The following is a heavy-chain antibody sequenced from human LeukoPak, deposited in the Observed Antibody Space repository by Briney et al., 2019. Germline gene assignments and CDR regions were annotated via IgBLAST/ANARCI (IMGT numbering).Heavy chain of an antibody. CDR3: ARIGYNHYFDY. Sequence: VASVKVSCKASGYTFTDYYLHWVRQAPGQGLEWMRWINPNSGGANYAQTFRGRVTMTRDTSITTAYLELSRLRSDDTAVYYRARIGYNHYFDYWGQGTLVTVSS. J-gene: IGHJ4*02. CDR1: GYTFTDYY. V-gene: IGHV1-2*02. D-gene: IGHD5-24*01. CDR2: INPNSGGA.